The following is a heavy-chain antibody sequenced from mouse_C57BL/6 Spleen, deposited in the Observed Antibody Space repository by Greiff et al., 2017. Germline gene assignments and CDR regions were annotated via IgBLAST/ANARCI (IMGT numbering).Heavy chain of an antibody. J-gene: IGHJ2*01. V-gene: IGHV1-9*01. CDR2: ILHGSGST. D-gene: IGHD1-1*01. CDR1: GYTFTGYW. CDR3: ARGGVMTTASRYFDY. Sequence: VQLLQSGAGLMKPGASVKLSCTATGYTFTGYWIEWVKQRPGHGLEWIGEILHGSGSTNYNENFKGTDTITTYTPSNTAYMQISSLTTEDSAIYYCARGGVMTTASRYFDYWGQGTTLTVSS.